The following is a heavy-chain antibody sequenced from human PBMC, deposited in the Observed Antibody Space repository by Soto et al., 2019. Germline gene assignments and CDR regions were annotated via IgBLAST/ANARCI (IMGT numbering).Heavy chain of an antibody. CDR3: ARSNGIAAAGPPFDY. D-gene: IGHD6-13*01. CDR2: ISTYNGDT. Sequence: QVQLVQSGAEVKEPGASVKVSCKAAGYTFTSYGFSWVRQAPGQGLEWMGWISTYNGDTHYAQNLQGRVTMTTDTSTSTAYMELGSLRSDDTAVYYCARSNGIAAAGPPFDYWGQGTLVTVSS. J-gene: IGHJ4*02. V-gene: IGHV1-18*01. CDR1: GYTFTSYG.